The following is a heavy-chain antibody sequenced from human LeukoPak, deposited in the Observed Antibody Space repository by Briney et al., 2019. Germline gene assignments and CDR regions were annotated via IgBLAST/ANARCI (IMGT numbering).Heavy chain of an antibody. CDR2: INHSGST. CDR3: ARGLLLWFGELNWFDP. Sequence: PSETLSLTCAVYGWSFSGYYWSWIRQPPGKGLEWNGEINHSGSTNYNPSLKSRVTISVDTSKNQFSLKLSSVTAADTAVYYCARGLLLWFGELNWFDPWGQGTLVTVSS. CDR1: GWSFSGYY. D-gene: IGHD3-10*01. J-gene: IGHJ5*02. V-gene: IGHV4-34*01.